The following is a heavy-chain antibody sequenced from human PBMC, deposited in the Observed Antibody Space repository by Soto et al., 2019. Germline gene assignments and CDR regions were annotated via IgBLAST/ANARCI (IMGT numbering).Heavy chain of an antibody. D-gene: IGHD3-10*01. CDR1: GGSISSGGYY. CDR2: IYYSGST. V-gene: IGHV4-31*03. Sequence: TSETLSLTCTVSGGSISSGGYYWSWIRQHPGKGLEWIGYIYYSGSTYYNPSLKSRVTISVDTSKNQFSLKLSSVTAADTAVYYCARDLSTYGSGSYYANWFDPWGQGTLVTVSS. J-gene: IGHJ5*02. CDR3: ARDLSTYGSGSYYANWFDP.